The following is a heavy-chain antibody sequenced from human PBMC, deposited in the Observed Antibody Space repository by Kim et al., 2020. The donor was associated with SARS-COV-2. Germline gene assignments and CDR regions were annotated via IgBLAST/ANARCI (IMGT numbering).Heavy chain of an antibody. Sequence: GGSLRLSCVASGFTFDTYAMTWVRLAPGKGPEYVSAISTNGTGTYYADSVKGRFTISRDTSKNTFYLQMSSLRAEDTAVYYCVKSYSACPSNFLYYWGQG. CDR1: GFTFDTYA. J-gene: IGHJ4*02. V-gene: IGHV3-23*01. CDR3: VKSYSACPSNFLYY. CDR2: ISTNGTGT. D-gene: IGHD4-4*01.